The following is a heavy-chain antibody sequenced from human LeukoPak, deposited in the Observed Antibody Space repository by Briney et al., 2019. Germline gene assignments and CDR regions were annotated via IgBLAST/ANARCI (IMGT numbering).Heavy chain of an antibody. D-gene: IGHD2-2*02. J-gene: IGHJ4*02. V-gene: IGHV3-53*01. Sequence: QTGGSLRLSCAASGFTVSSNYMSWVRQAPGKGLEWVSVIYSGGSTYYADPVKGRFTISRDNSKNTLYLQMNSLRAEDTAVYYCAREALGYCSSTSCYTWGQGTLVTVSS. CDR2: IYSGGST. CDR1: GFTVSSNY. CDR3: AREALGYCSSTSCYT.